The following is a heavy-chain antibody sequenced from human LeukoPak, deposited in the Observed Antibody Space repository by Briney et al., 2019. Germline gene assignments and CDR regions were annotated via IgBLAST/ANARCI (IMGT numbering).Heavy chain of an antibody. J-gene: IGHJ6*02. Sequence: SETLSLTCTVSGYSISSGYYWGWIRQPPGKGLEWIGSIYHSGSTYYNPSLKSRVTISVDTSKNQFSLKLSSVTAADTAVYYCARDLVVVAATGGMDVWGQGTTVTVSS. CDR2: IYHSGST. CDR1: GYSISSGYY. D-gene: IGHD2-15*01. V-gene: IGHV4-38-2*02. CDR3: ARDLVVVAATGGMDV.